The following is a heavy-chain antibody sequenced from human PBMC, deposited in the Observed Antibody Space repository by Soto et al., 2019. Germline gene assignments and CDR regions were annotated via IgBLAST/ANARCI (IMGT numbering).Heavy chain of an antibody. CDR3: TRDMFPEPAAPRGRFDP. J-gene: IGHJ5*02. CDR2: IHYSGTT. Sequence: SETLSLTCTVSGGSINNYYWSWIRQPPGKGLEWIGYIHYSGTTNYNPSLKSRVTMSVDTSKNQFSLKVNSVTAADTAVYYCTRDMFPEPAAPRGRFDPWGQGTLVTVSS. CDR1: GGSINNYY. D-gene: IGHD2-2*01. V-gene: IGHV4-59*01.